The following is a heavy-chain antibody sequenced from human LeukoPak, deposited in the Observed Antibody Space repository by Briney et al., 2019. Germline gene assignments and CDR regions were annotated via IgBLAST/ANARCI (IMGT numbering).Heavy chain of an antibody. V-gene: IGHV1-46*01. Sequence: GASVKVSCKASGYTFTSYYMHWVRQAPGQGLEWMGIINPSGGSTSYAQKFQGRVTMTRDTSTSTVYMELSSLRSEDTAVYYCASAGRYYYDSSGYYGLLDYWGQGILVTVPS. CDR1: GYTFTSYY. CDR3: ASAGRYYYDSSGYYGLLDY. D-gene: IGHD3-22*01. J-gene: IGHJ4*02. CDR2: INPSGGST.